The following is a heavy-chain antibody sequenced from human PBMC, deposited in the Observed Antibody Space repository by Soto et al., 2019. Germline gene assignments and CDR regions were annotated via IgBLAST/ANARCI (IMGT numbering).Heavy chain of an antibody. D-gene: IGHD3-22*01. CDR3: ARVLKGYYDSSGYAFDI. V-gene: IGHV1-69*13. J-gene: IGHJ3*02. CDR2: IIPIFGTA. Sequence: GASVKVSCKASGYTFTSYGISWVRQAPGQGLEWMGGIIPIFGTANYAQKFQGRVTITADESTSTAYMELSSLRSEDTAVYYCARVLKGYYDSSGYAFDIWGQGTMVTVSS. CDR1: GYTFTSYG.